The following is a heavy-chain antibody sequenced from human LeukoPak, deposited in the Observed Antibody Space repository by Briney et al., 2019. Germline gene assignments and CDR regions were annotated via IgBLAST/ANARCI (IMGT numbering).Heavy chain of an antibody. D-gene: IGHD4-17*01. CDR3: ARVRVTVTTLDY. Sequence: GGSLRLSCAASGFTVSDYYMSWIRQAPGKGLEWVSYISSSGSTMYYADSVKGRFTVSRDNAKNLLFLQMNSLRAEDTAVYYCARVRVTVTTLDYWGQGALVTVSS. CDR2: ISSSGSTM. V-gene: IGHV3-11*04. CDR1: GFTVSDYY. J-gene: IGHJ4*02.